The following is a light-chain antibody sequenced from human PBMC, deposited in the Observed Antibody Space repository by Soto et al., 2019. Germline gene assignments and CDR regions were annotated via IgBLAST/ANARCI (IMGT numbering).Light chain of an antibody. V-gene: IGKV1-5*01. CDR3: QQYHTSSIT. CDR1: QTISSW. CDR2: DAS. J-gene: IGKJ5*01. Sequence: IQMTPSPSTLSASVGDRVVITGRGSQTISSWLAWYQQKPGKAPNLLIYDASTLERGVPSRFSGTGSGTEFTLTIDRLQPDDFATYYCQQYHTSSITFGQGTRLEIK.